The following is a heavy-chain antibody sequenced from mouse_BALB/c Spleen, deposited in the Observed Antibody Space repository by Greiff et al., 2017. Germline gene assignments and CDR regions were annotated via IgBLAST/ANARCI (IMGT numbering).Heavy chain of an antibody. Sequence: QVQLQQSGPELVKPGASVKMSCKASGYTFTSYYIHWVKQRPGQGLEWIGWIYPGDGSTKYNEKFKGKTTLTADKSSSTAYMLLSSLTSEDSAIYFCARIDYWGQGTTLTVSS. V-gene: IGHV1S56*01. CDR3: ARIDY. CDR1: GYTFTSYY. J-gene: IGHJ2*01. CDR2: IYPGDGST.